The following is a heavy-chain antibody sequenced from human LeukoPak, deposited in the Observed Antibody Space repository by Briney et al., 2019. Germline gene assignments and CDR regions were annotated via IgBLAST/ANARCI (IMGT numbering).Heavy chain of an antibody. Sequence: GGSLRLSCADSGFTFSIYAMSWVRQAPGKGLEWVSTVSPSGGSTHYADSVKGRFTISRDNSKNTLYLQMSSLRADDTAVYFCARYYDILTDYHRFDYWGQGALVTVSS. CDR3: ARYYDILTDYHRFDY. D-gene: IGHD3-9*01. CDR2: VSPSGGST. J-gene: IGHJ4*02. CDR1: GFTFSIYA. V-gene: IGHV3-23*01.